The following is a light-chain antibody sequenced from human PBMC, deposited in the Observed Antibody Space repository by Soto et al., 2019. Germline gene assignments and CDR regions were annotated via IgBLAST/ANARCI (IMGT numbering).Light chain of an antibody. CDR3: QRCNGVPFT. Sequence: DIQMTQSPSSLSASVGDRVTISCRASQDISNYLVWYQQRPGEVPKLLIYAASTLQSGVPSRFSGTGSGTDFTLTISSLQPEDVATYYCQRCNGVPFTFGPGTKVDIK. V-gene: IGKV1-27*01. J-gene: IGKJ3*01. CDR2: AAS. CDR1: QDISNY.